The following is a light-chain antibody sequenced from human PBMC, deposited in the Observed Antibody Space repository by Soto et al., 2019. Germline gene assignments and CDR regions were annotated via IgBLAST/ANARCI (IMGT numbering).Light chain of an antibody. CDR3: QEDYNLPPA. Sequence: TVMTQSPATLSLPPGDRATLSCRAGQSVNSDYISWYQQEPGQAPRLLIYGASIRATGIPARFSGDGSGTDFTLTISSLQPEDFAVYYCQEDYNLPPAFGGGTRIEIK. CDR2: GAS. V-gene: IGKV3D-7*01. J-gene: IGKJ4*01. CDR1: QSVNSDY.